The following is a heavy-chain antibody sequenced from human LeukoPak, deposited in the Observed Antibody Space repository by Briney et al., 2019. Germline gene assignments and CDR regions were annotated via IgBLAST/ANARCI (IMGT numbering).Heavy chain of an antibody. CDR1: GGSITSYY. V-gene: IGHV4-4*07. CDR3: ARDMTGYSSSWYLYDY. Sequence: KPSETLSLTCTVSGGSITSYYWSWIRQAAGKGLEWIGRIYVSGTTNYNPSLRSRITMSLDTSKNQLSLVLTSVTAADTAVYYCARDMTGYSSSWYLYDYWGQGTLVTVSS. J-gene: IGHJ4*02. D-gene: IGHD6-13*01. CDR2: IYVSGTT.